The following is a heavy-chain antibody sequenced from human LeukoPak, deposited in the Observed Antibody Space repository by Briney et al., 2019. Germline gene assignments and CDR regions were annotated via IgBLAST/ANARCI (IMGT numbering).Heavy chain of an antibody. D-gene: IGHD3-22*01. Sequence: PGGSLRLSCAVSGITLSNYGMSWVRQAPGKGLEWVAGISDSGGRTNYADSVKGRFTISRDNRKNTLYLEMNSLRAEDTAVYFCAKRGVVIRVILVGFHKEAYYFESWGQGALVTVSS. J-gene: IGHJ4*02. CDR1: GITLSNYG. V-gene: IGHV3-23*01. CDR2: ISDSGGRT. CDR3: AKRGVVIRVILVGFHKEAYYFES.